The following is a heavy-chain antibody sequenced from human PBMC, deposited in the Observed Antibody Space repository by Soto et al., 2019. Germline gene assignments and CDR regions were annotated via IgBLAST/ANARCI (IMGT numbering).Heavy chain of an antibody. V-gene: IGHV4-38-2*02. Sequence: PSETLSLTCTVSGYSIIFGYYLVLIRHPPGKGLEWIGSIYQSGSVYYSPSLKSRVTISVDTSKNQFSLKVNSVTAADTAVYYCAGGPKFLWNYFDHWGQGSLVTVSS. J-gene: IGHJ4*02. CDR1: GYSIIFGYY. D-gene: IGHD3-10*01. CDR2: IYQSGSV. CDR3: AGGPKFLWNYFDH.